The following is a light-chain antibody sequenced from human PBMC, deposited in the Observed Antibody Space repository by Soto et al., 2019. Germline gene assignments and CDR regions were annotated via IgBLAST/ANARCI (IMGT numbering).Light chain of an antibody. CDR3: SSYTSIITVV. CDR2: DVN. V-gene: IGLV2-14*01. Sequence: QSVLTQPASVSGSPGQSITISCTGTSSDVGGYNYVSWYQHHPGKAPKLLIYDVNNRPSGVSDRFSGSKSDNTASLTISGLQTEDEADYYCSSYTSIITVVFGGGTQLTVL. CDR1: SSDVGGYNY. J-gene: IGLJ2*01.